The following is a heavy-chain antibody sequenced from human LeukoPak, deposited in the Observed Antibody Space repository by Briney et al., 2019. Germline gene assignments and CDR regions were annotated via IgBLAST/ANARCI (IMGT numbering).Heavy chain of an antibody. V-gene: IGHV1-46*01. CDR1: GYTFTSYY. Sequence: ASVKVSCKASGYTFTSYYMHWVRQAPGQGLEWMGIINPSGGSTSYAQKFQGRVTMTRDTSTSTVYMVLSSLRSEDTAVYYCAVSFYGDYVGYWGQGTLVTVSS. D-gene: IGHD4-17*01. CDR3: AVSFYGDYVGY. J-gene: IGHJ4*02. CDR2: INPSGGST.